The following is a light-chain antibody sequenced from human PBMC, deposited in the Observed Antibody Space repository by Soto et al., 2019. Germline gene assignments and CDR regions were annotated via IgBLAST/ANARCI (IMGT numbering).Light chain of an antibody. CDR3: RQRGGWPRT. CDR1: QSVGTS. V-gene: IGKV3-11*01. J-gene: IGKJ1*01. Sequence: EFVLTQSPATLSLSPGERATLSCRASQSVGTSLAWYQKKPGQAPRLLFYDASNRATGNPARFSGSGSGTDFTLTISSLEPEDSAVYYCRQRGGWPRTFGQGTNVEIK. CDR2: DAS.